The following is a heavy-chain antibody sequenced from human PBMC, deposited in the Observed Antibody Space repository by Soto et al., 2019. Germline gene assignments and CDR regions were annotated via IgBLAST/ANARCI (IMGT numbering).Heavy chain of an antibody. Sequence: QVHLVESGGGVVQPGTSLRLSCAASGFTFSGHDMHWVRQAPGKGLEWVALISRDADKKYYAESVKGRFAISRDNSKITLFMYLNNVRVDDSAVYYRVRSRGTWEYYINAMDGWGQGTTVTVSS. CDR1: GFTFSGHD. D-gene: IGHD3-10*01. J-gene: IGHJ6*02. V-gene: IGHV3-30*03. CDR3: VRSRGTWEYYINAMDG. CDR2: ISRDADKK.